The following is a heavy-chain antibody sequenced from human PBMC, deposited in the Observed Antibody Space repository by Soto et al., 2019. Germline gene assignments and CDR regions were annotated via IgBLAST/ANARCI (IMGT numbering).Heavy chain of an antibody. Sequence: SETLSLTCTVSGGSISSGDYYWSWIRQPPGKGLEWIGYIYYSGSTYYNPSLKSRVTISVETSKNQFSLKLGSVTAADTAVYYCARGPRDHDCSGGSCYSRENWFDPWGQGTLVTVSS. V-gene: IGHV4-30-4*01. CDR3: ARGPRDHDCSGGSCYSRENWFDP. J-gene: IGHJ5*02. CDR1: GGSISSGDYY. D-gene: IGHD2-15*01. CDR2: IYYSGST.